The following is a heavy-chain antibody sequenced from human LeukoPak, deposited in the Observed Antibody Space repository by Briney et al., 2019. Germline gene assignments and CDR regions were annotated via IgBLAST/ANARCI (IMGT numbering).Heavy chain of an antibody. V-gene: IGHV3-21*01. D-gene: IGHD3-22*01. Sequence: GGSLRLSCAASGFTFSSYSMNWVRQAPGKGLEWVSSISSSSSYIYYADSVKGRFTISRDNAKNSLYLQMNSLRAEDTAVYDCARARYYYDSSGYSPVNTYFDYWGQGTLVTVSS. CDR2: ISSSSSYI. CDR3: ARARYYYDSSGYSPVNTYFDY. J-gene: IGHJ4*02. CDR1: GFTFSSYS.